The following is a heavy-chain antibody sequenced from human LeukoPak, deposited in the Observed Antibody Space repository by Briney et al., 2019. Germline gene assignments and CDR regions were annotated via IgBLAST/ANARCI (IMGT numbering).Heavy chain of an antibody. CDR1: GFTFSSYA. CDR2: INGSGGST. CDR3: AKDSSHYYDSSGYLY. Sequence: GGSLRLSCAASGFTFSSYAMSWVRQAPGKGLEWVSAINGSGGSTYYADSVKGRFTISRDNSKNTLYLQMNSLRAEDTAVYYCAKDSSHYYDSSGYLYWGQGTLVTVSS. V-gene: IGHV3-23*01. D-gene: IGHD3-22*01. J-gene: IGHJ4*02.